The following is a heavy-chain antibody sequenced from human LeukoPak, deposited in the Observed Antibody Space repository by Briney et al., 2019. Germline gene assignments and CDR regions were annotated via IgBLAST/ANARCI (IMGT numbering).Heavy chain of an antibody. J-gene: IGHJ4*02. CDR1: GFTFSSYG. CDR2: ISYDGSNK. D-gene: IGHD5-24*01. CDR3: AKTGEMATSLDY. Sequence: PGGSLRLSCAASGFTFSSYGMHWVRQAPGKGLEWVAVISYDGSNKYYADSVKGRFTISRDNSKNTLYLQMNSLRAEDTAVDYCAKTGEMATSLDYWGQGTLVTVSS. V-gene: IGHV3-30*18.